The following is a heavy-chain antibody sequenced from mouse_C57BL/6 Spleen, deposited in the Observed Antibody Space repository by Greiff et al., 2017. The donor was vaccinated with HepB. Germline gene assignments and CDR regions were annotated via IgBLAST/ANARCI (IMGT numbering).Heavy chain of an antibody. CDR1: GYTFTSYW. D-gene: IGHD2-2*01. V-gene: IGHV1-52*01. CDR2: IDPSDSET. CDR3: ASFYYGYDGGFDY. Sequence: VQLQQPGAELVRPGSSVKLSCKASGYTFTSYWMHWVKQRPIQGLEWIGNIDPSDSETHYNQKFKDKATLTVDKSSSTAYMQLSSLTSEDSAVYYCASFYYGYDGGFDYWGQGTTLTVSS. J-gene: IGHJ2*01.